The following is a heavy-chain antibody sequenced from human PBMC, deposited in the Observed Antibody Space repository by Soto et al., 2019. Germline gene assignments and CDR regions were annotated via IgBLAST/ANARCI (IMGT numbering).Heavy chain of an antibody. J-gene: IGHJ4*02. V-gene: IGHV3-23*01. CDR1: GFTFSSYS. CDR3: AKKVNSGSGSQFFDY. Sequence: EVQLLESGGGLVQPGGSLRLSCAASGFTFSSYSMSWVRQAPGKGLEWVSGFRSGGDEDTTYYADSVRGRFTISRDNSKNTLFLQMKSLRVEDTAIYYCAKKVNSGSGSQFFDYWGQGTLVTVSS. D-gene: IGHD3-10*01. CDR2: FRSGGDEDTT.